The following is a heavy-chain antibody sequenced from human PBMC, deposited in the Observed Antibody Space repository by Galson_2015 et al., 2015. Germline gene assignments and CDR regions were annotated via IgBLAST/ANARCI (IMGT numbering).Heavy chain of an antibody. CDR2: ISWNSGSI. CDR1: GFTFDDYA. CDR3: AKASGYSYGGDAFDI. D-gene: IGHD5-18*01. Sequence: SLRLSCAASGFTFDDYAMHWVRQAPGKGLEWVSGISWNSGSIGYADSVKGRFTISRDNAKNSLYLQMNSLRAEDTALYHCAKASGYSYGGDAFDIWGQGAMVTVSS. J-gene: IGHJ3*02. V-gene: IGHV3-9*01.